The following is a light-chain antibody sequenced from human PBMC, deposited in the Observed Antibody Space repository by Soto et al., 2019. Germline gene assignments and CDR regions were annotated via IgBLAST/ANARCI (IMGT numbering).Light chain of an antibody. CDR3: ATWDANLSGL. J-gene: IGLJ3*02. CDR1: SSNIGTNY. V-gene: IGLV1-47*01. Sequence: QSVLTQPPSASGTPGQRVTISCSGSSSNIGTNYVYWYQHLPGTAPKLLIYRNNQRPSGVPDRFSVSKSGTSASLAISGLRSEDEADYYCATWDANLSGLFGGGTKLTVL. CDR2: RNN.